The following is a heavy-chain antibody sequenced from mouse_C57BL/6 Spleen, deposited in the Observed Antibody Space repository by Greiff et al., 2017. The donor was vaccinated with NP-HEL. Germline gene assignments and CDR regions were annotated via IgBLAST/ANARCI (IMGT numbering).Heavy chain of an antibody. CDR1: GFTFSSYA. J-gene: IGHJ4*01. Sequence: DVMLVESGEGLVKPGGSLKLSCAASGFTFSSYAMSWVRQTPEKRLEWVAYISSGGDYIYYADTVKGRFTISRDNARNTLYLQMSSLKSEDTAMYYCTRDLRAYDGAMDYWGQGTSVTVSS. V-gene: IGHV5-9-1*02. CDR3: TRDLRAYDGAMDY. CDR2: ISSGGDYI. D-gene: IGHD2-3*01.